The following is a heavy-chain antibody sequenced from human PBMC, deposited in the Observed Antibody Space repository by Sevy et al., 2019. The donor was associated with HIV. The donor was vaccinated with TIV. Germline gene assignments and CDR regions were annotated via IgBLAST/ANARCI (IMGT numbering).Heavy chain of an antibody. CDR2: INPNDGVT. D-gene: IGHD1-1*01. J-gene: IGHJ6*02. V-gene: IGHV1-2*02. CDR3: ARLTTMPTSDLYGMDV. CDR1: GYTFTDYY. Sequence: ASVKVSCKASGYTFTDYYIHWVRQAPGQGLEWMAWINPNDGVTNYAQGFQGGVTVTRDTSISTAYMELRRLRSDETAIYYCARLTTMPTSDLYGMDVWGQGTTVTVSS.